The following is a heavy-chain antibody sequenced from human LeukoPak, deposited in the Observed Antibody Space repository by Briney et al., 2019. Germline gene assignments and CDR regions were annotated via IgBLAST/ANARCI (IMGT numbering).Heavy chain of an antibody. Sequence: GGSLRLSCAASGFTFSSYSMNWVRQAPGKGLEWGSSINNSISYIYYTDSVKGRFTIPRDNAKNSLYLQMNSLRAEDTAVYYCARDWGYCSSTSCSRPIDYWGQGTLVTVSS. CDR3: ARDWGYCSSTSCSRPIDY. CDR1: GFTFSSYS. D-gene: IGHD2-2*01. CDR2: INNSISYI. J-gene: IGHJ4*02. V-gene: IGHV3-21*01.